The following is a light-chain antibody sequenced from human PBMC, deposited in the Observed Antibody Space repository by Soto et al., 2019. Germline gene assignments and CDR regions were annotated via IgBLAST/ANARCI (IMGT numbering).Light chain of an antibody. CDR3: QQYITSPWT. Sequence: DIQMTQSPSTLSASVGDRVTITCRASQSINRWLAWYQQKPGKAPNLLISDASSLESGVPSRFSGSGSGSEFTLTISSLQPDDFATYHCQQYITSPWTFGQGTKVEIK. J-gene: IGKJ1*01. CDR1: QSINRW. CDR2: DAS. V-gene: IGKV1-5*01.